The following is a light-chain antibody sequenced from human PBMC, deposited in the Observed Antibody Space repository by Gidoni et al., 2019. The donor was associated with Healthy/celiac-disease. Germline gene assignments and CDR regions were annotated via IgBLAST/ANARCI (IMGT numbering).Light chain of an antibody. CDR3: QQANSFPHT. CDR2: AAS. CDR1: QGISSW. J-gene: IGKJ4*01. V-gene: IGKV1-12*01. Sequence: DLPMTQSPSSVSASVGDRVTITCRASQGISSWLDWYQQKPGKAPKLLIYAASSLQSGVPSRFSGSGSGTDFTLTISSRQPEDFATYYCQQANSFPHTFXGXTKVEIK.